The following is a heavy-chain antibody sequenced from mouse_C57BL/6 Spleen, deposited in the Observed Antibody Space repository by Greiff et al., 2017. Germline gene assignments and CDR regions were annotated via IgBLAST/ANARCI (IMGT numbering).Heavy chain of an antibody. D-gene: IGHD2-5*01. CDR2: INPSTGGT. CDR1: GYSFTGYY. CDR3: ARSNYDFDY. V-gene: IGHV1-42*01. Sequence: EVQLKESGPELVKPGASVKISCKASGYSFTGYYMNWVKQSPEKSLEWIGEINPSTGGTTYNQKFKAKATLTVDKSSSTAYMQLKSLTSEDSAVYYCARSNYDFDYWGQGTTLTVSS. J-gene: IGHJ2*01.